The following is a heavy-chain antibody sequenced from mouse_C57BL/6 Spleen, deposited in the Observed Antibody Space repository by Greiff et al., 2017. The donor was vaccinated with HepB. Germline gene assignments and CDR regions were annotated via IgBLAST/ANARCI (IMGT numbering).Heavy chain of an antibody. CDR3: TDYYGNPWYFDV. Sequence: EVKLEESGGGLVQPGGSMKLSCVASGFTFSNYWMNWVRQSPEKGLEWVAQIRLKSDNYATHYAESVKGRFTISRDDSKSSVYLQMNNLRAEDTGIYYCTDYYGNPWYFDVWGTGTTVTVSS. J-gene: IGHJ1*03. CDR1: GFTFSNYW. D-gene: IGHD2-1*01. CDR2: IRLKSDNYAT. V-gene: IGHV6-3*01.